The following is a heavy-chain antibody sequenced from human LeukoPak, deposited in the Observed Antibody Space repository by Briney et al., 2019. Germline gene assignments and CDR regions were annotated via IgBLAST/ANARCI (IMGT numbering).Heavy chain of an antibody. CDR2: IYYSGST. Sequence: PSETLSLTCTVSGGSISSGGYYWSWIRQHPGKGLEWIGYIYYSGSTYYNPSLKSRVTISVDTSKNQFSLKLSSVTAADTAVYYCARDGGMVREDKAFDIWGQGTMVTVSP. CDR3: ARDGGMVREDKAFDI. J-gene: IGHJ3*02. V-gene: IGHV4-31*03. D-gene: IGHD3-10*01. CDR1: GGSISSGGYY.